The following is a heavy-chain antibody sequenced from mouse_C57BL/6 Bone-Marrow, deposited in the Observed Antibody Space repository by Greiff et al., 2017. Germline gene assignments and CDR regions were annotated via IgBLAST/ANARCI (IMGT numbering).Heavy chain of an antibody. J-gene: IGHJ2*01. CDR3: ARYWYYFDY. CDR1: GYTFTSYW. V-gene: IGHV1-64*01. CDR2: IHPNSGST. Sequence: QVQLQQPGAELVKPGASVKLSYKASGYTFTSYWMHWVKQRPGQGLEWIGMIHPNSGSTNYNEKFKSKATLTVDKSSSTAYMQLSILTSEDSAVYYCARYWYYFDYWGQGTTLTVSS.